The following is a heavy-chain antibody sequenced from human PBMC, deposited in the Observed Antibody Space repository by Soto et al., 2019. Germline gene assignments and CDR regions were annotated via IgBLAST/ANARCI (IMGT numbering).Heavy chain of an antibody. Sequence: EVQLLESGGGLVQPGGSLRLSCAASGFTFSNYAMSWLRQPPGKGLEWVSAISGSGDRTYYADSVKCRFTISRDNSKNTLYLQMNSLRAEDSAVYYCVKERSGHSYADSWGQGTLVTVSS. CDR1: GFTFSNYA. V-gene: IGHV3-23*01. CDR2: ISGSGDRT. J-gene: IGHJ4*02. CDR3: VKERSGHSYADS. D-gene: IGHD5-18*01.